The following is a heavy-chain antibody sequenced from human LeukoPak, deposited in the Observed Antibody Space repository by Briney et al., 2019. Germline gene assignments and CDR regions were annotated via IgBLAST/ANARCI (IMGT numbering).Heavy chain of an antibody. Sequence: PSETLSLTCAVSGYSISSGYYWGWIRQPPGKGLECIGSIDHSGSTYYNPSLKSRVIISVDTSKNQFSLRLSSVTAADTAVYYCARDRGWGQFYFDQWGQGSLVTVSS. CDR1: GYSISSGYY. D-gene: IGHD6-19*01. CDR3: ARDRGWGQFYFDQ. J-gene: IGHJ4*02. CDR2: IDHSGST. V-gene: IGHV4-38-2*02.